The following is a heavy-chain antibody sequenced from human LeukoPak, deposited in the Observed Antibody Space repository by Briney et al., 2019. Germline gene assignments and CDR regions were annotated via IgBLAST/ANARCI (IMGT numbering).Heavy chain of an antibody. J-gene: IGHJ4*02. CDR3: ARESLTTVVTSDY. CDR1: GGTFSSYA. D-gene: IGHD4-23*01. V-gene: IGHV1-69*13. CDR2: IIPIFGTA. Sequence: SVKVSCKASGGTFSSYAISWVRRAPGQGLEWMGGIIPIFGTANYAQKFQGRVTITADESTSTAYMELSSLRSEDTAVYYCARESLTTVVTSDYWGQGTLVTVSS.